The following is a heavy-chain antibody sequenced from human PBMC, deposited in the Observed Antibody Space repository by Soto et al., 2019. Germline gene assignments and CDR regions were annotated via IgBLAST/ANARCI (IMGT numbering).Heavy chain of an antibody. J-gene: IGHJ4*02. Sequence: LSLTFAVYGGSFSGYYWSWIRQPAGKLLEWIGEINHSGSTNYNPSLKSRVTISVDTSKNQFSLKLSSVTAADTAVYYCARGRSYCSGGSCRSTCFDYWGQGTLVSVS. CDR2: INHSGST. V-gene: IGHV4-34*01. CDR3: ARGRSYCSGGSCRSTCFDY. CDR1: GGSFSGYY. D-gene: IGHD2-15*01.